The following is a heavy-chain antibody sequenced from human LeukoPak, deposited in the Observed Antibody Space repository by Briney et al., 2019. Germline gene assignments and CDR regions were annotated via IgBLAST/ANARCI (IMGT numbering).Heavy chain of an antibody. V-gene: IGHV3-21*01. CDR1: GFTFSSYS. CDR3: ARDSAPTVTKEPQGY. CDR2: ISSSSSYI. Sequence: GGSLRLSCAASGFTFSSYSMNWVRQAPGKGPEWVSSISSSSSYIYYADSVKGRFTISRDNAKNSLYLQMNSLRAEDTAVYYCARDSAPTVTKEPQGYWGQGTLVTVSS. J-gene: IGHJ4*02. D-gene: IGHD4-11*01.